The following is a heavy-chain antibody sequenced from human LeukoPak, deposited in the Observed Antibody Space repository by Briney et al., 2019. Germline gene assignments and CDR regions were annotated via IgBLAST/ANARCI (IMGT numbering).Heavy chain of an antibody. Sequence: SETLSLTCAVYGGSFSGYYWSWIRHPPGKGLEWIGEINHSGSTNYNPSLKSRVTISVDTSKNQFSLKLSSVTAADTAVYYCARDHITMVRGGTGFDYWGQGTLVTVSS. CDR3: ARDHITMVRGGTGFDY. J-gene: IGHJ4*02. V-gene: IGHV4-34*01. D-gene: IGHD3-10*01. CDR2: INHSGST. CDR1: GGSFSGYY.